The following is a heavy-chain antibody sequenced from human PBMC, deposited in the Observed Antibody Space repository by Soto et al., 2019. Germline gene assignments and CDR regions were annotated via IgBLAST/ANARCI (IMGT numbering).Heavy chain of an antibody. D-gene: IGHD1-26*01. CDR2: IXXSXGXX. V-gene: IGHV3-23*01. J-gene: IGHJ4*02. CDR1: GFTFSSFA. CDR3: AKDHNSGSYFDY. Sequence: GGSLRLSCAASGFTFSSFAMSWVRQAPGKGLXWVXAIXXSXGXXXYXXSVKGRFTISRDNSKNTLYLQMNSLRAEDTAVYYCAKDHNSGSYFDYWGQGTLVTVSS.